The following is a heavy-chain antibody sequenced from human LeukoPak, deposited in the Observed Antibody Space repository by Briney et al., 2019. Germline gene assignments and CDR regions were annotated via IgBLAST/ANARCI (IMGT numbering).Heavy chain of an antibody. Sequence: GESLKISCKGSGYSFTSYWIGWVRQMPGKGLERMGIIYPGDSDTRYSPSFQGQVTISADKSISTAYLQWSSLKASDTAMYYCARGGYYDILTGYYGSYDYWGQGTLVTVSS. J-gene: IGHJ4*02. CDR2: IYPGDSDT. V-gene: IGHV5-51*01. CDR1: GYSFTSYW. CDR3: ARGGYYDILTGYYGSYDY. D-gene: IGHD3-9*01.